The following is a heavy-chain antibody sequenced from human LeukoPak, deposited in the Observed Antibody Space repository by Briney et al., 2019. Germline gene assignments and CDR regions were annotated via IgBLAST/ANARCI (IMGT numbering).Heavy chain of an antibody. Sequence: PGGSLRLSCAASGFTFSSYAMSWVRQAPARGLEWVASLRGNGETFYADSVKGRCTLSRDVSRNTVYLQLNNLSVEGTAVYYCAKASWVSSDDAVWWGQGTLVTVSS. D-gene: IGHD3-3*01. CDR3: AKASWVSSDDAVW. V-gene: IGHV3-23*01. CDR2: LRGNGET. J-gene: IGHJ4*02. CDR1: GFTFSSYA.